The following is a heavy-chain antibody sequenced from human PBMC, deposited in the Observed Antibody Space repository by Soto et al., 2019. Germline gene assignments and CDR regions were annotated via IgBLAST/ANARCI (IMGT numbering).Heavy chain of an antibody. CDR3: AKISPTSYFDF. J-gene: IGHJ4*02. V-gene: IGHV3-72*01. CDR2: IRKKTNGYTI. Sequence: GGSLRLSCAASGFTFSDHYMDWVRQAPGKGLEWVGRIRKKTNGYTIEYAASVKGRFTISRDDSKNSMYLQMNSLKSDDTAVYFCAKISPTSYFDFWGQGTLVTVSS. CDR1: GFTFSDHY.